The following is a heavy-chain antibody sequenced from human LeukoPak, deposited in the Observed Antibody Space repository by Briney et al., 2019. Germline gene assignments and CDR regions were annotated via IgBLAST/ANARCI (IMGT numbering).Heavy chain of an antibody. CDR3: AKGGWLGYCSSTSCYWGFDY. J-gene: IGHJ4*02. Sequence: GGSLRLSCAASGFTFSSYSMNWVRQAPGKGLEWVSSISSSSSYIYYADSVKGRFTISRDNAKNSLYLQMNSLRAEDTAVYYCAKGGWLGYCSSTSCYWGFDYWGQGTLVTVSS. V-gene: IGHV3-21*04. D-gene: IGHD2-2*01. CDR2: ISSSSSYI. CDR1: GFTFSSYS.